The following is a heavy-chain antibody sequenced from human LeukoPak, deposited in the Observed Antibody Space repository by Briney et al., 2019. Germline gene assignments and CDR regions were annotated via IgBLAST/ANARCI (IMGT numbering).Heavy chain of an antibody. Sequence: ASVKVSCKASGYTFTGYYMHWVRQAPGQGLEWMGWINPNSGGTNYAQKFQGRVTMTRDMSISTAYMELSRLRSDDTAVYYCARGDGSGSYYPHPFDYWGQGTLVTVSS. V-gene: IGHV1-2*02. J-gene: IGHJ4*02. CDR2: INPNSGGT. CDR3: ARGDGSGSYYPHPFDY. D-gene: IGHD3-10*01. CDR1: GYTFTGYY.